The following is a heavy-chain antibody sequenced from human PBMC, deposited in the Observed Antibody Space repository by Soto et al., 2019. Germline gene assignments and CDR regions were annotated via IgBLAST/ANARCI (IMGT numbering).Heavy chain of an antibody. J-gene: IGHJ6*03. CDR1: GFTFSSYG. CDR3: ARGQYYMDV. V-gene: IGHV3-33*01. Sequence: QVQLVESGGGVVQPGRSLRLSCAASGFTFSSYGMHWVRQAPGKGLEWVAVIWYDGSNKYYADSVKGRFTISRDNSKNALYLQMNSLRAEDTAVYYCARGQYYMDVWGKGTTVTVSS. CDR2: IWYDGSNK.